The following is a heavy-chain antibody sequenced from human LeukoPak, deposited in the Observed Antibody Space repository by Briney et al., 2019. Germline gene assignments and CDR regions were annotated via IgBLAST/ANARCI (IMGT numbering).Heavy chain of an antibody. J-gene: IGHJ4*02. Sequence: SETLSLTCAVYGGSFSGYYWSWIRQPPGKGLEWIGEINHSGSTNYNPSLKSRVTISVDTSKNQFSLKLSSVTAADTAVYYCARAYYYYDSSGYYYHMYYFDYWGQGTLVTVSS. CDR3: ARAYYYYDSSGYYYHMYYFDY. CDR2: INHSGST. D-gene: IGHD3-22*01. V-gene: IGHV4-34*01. CDR1: GGSFSGYY.